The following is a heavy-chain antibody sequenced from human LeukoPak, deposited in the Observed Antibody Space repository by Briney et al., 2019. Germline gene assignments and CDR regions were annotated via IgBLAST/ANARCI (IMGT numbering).Heavy chain of an antibody. D-gene: IGHD3-22*01. CDR1: GYTFTTYG. V-gene: IGHV1-2*06. J-gene: IGHJ4*02. CDR2: INPNSGGT. CDR3: ARGGTYYYDSSGYPSGFDY. Sequence: ASVKVSCKASGYTFTTYGINWVRQAPGQGLEWMGRINPNSGGTNYAQKFQGRVTMTRDTSISTAYMELSRLRSDDTAVYYCARGGTYYYDSSGYPSGFDYWGQGTLVTVSS.